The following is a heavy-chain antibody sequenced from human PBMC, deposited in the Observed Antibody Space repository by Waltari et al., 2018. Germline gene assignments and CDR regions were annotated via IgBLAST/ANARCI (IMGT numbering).Heavy chain of an antibody. V-gene: IGHV4-39*01. CDR3: ARHSRIASGVLSWFDP. D-gene: IGHD6-13*01. Sequence: QPQLQESGPGLVKPSETLSLTCTVSVHSVSSRSYYWAWIRQPPGKGLEWIGSIYYSRNTYYNPSLKSRVTISVDTSKNQFFLKLTSVTATDTAVYFCARHSRIASGVLSWFDPWGQGTLVTVSS. CDR1: VHSVSSRSYY. CDR2: IYYSRNT. J-gene: IGHJ5*02.